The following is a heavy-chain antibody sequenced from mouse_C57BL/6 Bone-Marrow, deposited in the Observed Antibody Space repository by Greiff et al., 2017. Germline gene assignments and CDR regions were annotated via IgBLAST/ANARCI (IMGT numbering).Heavy chain of an antibody. D-gene: IGHD2-2*01. J-gene: IGHJ4*01. V-gene: IGHV1-26*01. Sequence: VQLQQSGPELVKPGASVKISCKASGYTFTDYYMNWVKQSHGKSLEWIGDINPNNGGTSYNQKFKGKATLTVDKSSSTAYMELRSLTSEDSAVYYCARVYYGYDEVMDYWGQGTSVTVSS. CDR3: ARVYYGYDEVMDY. CDR1: GYTFTDYY. CDR2: INPNNGGT.